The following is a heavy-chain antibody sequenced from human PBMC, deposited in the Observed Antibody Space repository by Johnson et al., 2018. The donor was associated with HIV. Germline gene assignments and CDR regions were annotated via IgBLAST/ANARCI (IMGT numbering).Heavy chain of an antibody. D-gene: IGHD3-16*01. CDR1: GFTFDDYA. V-gene: IGHV3-9*01. J-gene: IGHJ3*02. CDR3: AKDNPRLGGAFDI. CDR2: ISWNSGSI. Sequence: VQLVESGGGLVQPGGSLRLSCAASGFTFDDYAMHWVRQAPGKGLEWVSGISWNSGSIGYADSVKGRFTISRDNSKNTLYLHMNSLRAEDTAVYYCAKDNPRLGGAFDIWGQGTMVTVSS.